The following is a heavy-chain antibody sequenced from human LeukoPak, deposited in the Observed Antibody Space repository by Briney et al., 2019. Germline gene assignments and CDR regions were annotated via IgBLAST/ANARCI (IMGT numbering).Heavy chain of an antibody. J-gene: IGHJ4*02. CDR1: GFIFSNYG. V-gene: IGHV3-30*18. CDR3: AKDSSYGSGKDEYFDY. D-gene: IGHD3-10*01. Sequence: GGSLRLFWAASGFIFSNYGMHWVRQAPGKGLEWVAVNSYDGINKYYADSVKGRFTISRDNSKNTLYPQMNSLRAEDTAVYYCAKDSSYGSGKDEYFDYWGQGTLVTVSS. CDR2: NSYDGINK.